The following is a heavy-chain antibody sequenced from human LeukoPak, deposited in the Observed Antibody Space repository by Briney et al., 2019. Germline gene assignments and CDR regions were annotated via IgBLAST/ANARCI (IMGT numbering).Heavy chain of an antibody. Sequence: SQTLSLTCTVSGGSISSGGYYWSWIRQHPGKGLEWIGYIYYSGSTYYNPSLKSRVTILVDTSKNQFSLKLSSVTAADTAVYYCARDGKDATTVTTFDYYYGMDVWGQGTTVTVSS. J-gene: IGHJ6*02. CDR1: GGSISSGGYY. CDR2: IYYSGST. V-gene: IGHV4-31*03. CDR3: ARDGKDATTVTTFDYYYGMDV. D-gene: IGHD4-17*01.